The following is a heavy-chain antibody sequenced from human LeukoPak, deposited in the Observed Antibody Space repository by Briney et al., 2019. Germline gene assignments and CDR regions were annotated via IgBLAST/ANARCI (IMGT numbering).Heavy chain of an antibody. Sequence: ASVKVSCKASGGTFSSYAISWVRQAPGQGLEWMGGIIPIFGTANYAQKFQGRVTITADESTSTAYMELSSLRSEDTAVYYCARVSQGEEWLPDYWGQGTLVTVSS. CDR3: ARVSQGEEWLPDY. J-gene: IGHJ4*02. CDR2: IIPIFGTA. D-gene: IGHD3-3*01. V-gene: IGHV1-69*01. CDR1: GGTFSSYA.